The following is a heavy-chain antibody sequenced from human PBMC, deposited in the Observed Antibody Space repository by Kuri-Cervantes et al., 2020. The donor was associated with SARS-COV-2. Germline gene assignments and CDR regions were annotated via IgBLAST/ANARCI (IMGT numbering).Heavy chain of an antibody. V-gene: IGHV4-34*01. CDR2: INHSGNT. Sequence: GSLRLSCAVYGGSFSDYYWSWVRQPPGKGLEWIGEINHSGNTNYDPSLKSRVTISIDTSKNQFSLKLSSVTAADTAVYYCARLTVYYGSGSYLSDYYYYYYMDVWGKGTTVTVSS. J-gene: IGHJ6*03. CDR3: ARLTVYYGSGSYLSDYYYYYYMDV. D-gene: IGHD3-10*01. CDR1: GGSFSDYY.